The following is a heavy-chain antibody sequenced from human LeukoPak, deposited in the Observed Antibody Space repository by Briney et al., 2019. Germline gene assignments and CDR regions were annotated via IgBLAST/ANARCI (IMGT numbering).Heavy chain of an antibody. CDR1: GFTFSSYW. J-gene: IGHJ4*02. CDR2: INPGGSSI. Sequence: GGSLRLSCAASGFTFSSYWMHWVRQVPGKGLVWVARINPGGSSITYADSVKGRFTISRDNARNTLYLQMDSLRAEDTGVHYCARSNQADDYWGQGTLVTVSS. V-gene: IGHV3-74*01. D-gene: IGHD1-14*01. CDR3: ARSNQADDY.